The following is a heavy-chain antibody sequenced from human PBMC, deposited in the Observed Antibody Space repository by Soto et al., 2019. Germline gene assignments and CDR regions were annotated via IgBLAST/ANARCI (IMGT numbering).Heavy chain of an antibody. J-gene: IGHJ4*02. Sequence: PGGSLRLSCEASVLTFSSYNMNWVRQAPGKGLEWVSYVSSSSDTIWYADSVKGRFTISRDNAKNSLYLQMNNLRVEDTAVYYCARDFRNKGYDYWVQVTLVTVSS. D-gene: IGHD6-13*01. CDR1: VLTFSSYN. CDR2: VSSSSDTI. V-gene: IGHV3-48*01. CDR3: ARDFRNKGYDY.